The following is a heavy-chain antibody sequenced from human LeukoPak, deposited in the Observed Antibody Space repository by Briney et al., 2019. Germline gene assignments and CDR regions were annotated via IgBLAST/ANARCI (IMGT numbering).Heavy chain of an antibody. CDR3: ARVAYRYVINDWSRSGLGAYPTKYYDHMDV. D-gene: IGHD5-18*01. V-gene: IGHV4-34*01. CDR1: GGSFSDYY. Sequence: SQTLSLTCAVYGGSFSDYYWSWIRQPPGKGLEWIGEINPSGSTNYSPSLKSRVTISVDTSKNQFSLKLSSVAAADTAVYFCARVAYRYVINDWSRSGLGAYPTKYYDHMDVWDKGTTVTVSS. CDR2: INPSGST. J-gene: IGHJ6*03.